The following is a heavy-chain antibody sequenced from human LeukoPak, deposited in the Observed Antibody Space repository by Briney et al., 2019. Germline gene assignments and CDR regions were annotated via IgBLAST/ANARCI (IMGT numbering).Heavy chain of an antibody. CDR3: ASYYYDSSGYYRGYPYFDY. J-gene: IGHJ4*02. D-gene: IGHD3-22*01. Sequence: SGTLSLTCTVSGGSISSGGYYWSWIRQHPGKGLEWIGYIYYSGSTYYNPSLKSRVTISVDTSKNQISLKLSSVTAADTAVYYCASYYYDSSGYYRGYPYFDYWGQGTLVTVSS. V-gene: IGHV4-31*03. CDR1: GGSISSGGYY. CDR2: IYYSGST.